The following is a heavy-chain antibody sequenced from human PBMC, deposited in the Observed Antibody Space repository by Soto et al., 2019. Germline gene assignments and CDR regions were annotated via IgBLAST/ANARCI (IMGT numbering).Heavy chain of an antibody. CDR1: GGSISSSSYY. J-gene: IGHJ4*02. Sequence: SEILSLTCTVSGGSISSSSYYWGWIRQPPGKGLEWIGSIYYSGSTYYNPSLKSRVTISVDTSKNQFSLKLSSVTAADTAVYYCASGTVTTLNDYWGQGTLVTVSS. CDR2: IYYSGST. D-gene: IGHD4-17*01. V-gene: IGHV4-39*01. CDR3: ASGTVTTLNDY.